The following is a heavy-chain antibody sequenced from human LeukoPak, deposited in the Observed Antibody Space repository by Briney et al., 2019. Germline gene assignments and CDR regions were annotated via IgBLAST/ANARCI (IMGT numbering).Heavy chain of an antibody. CDR3: ARDPYYRPKYYFDY. CDR2: ISYDGSNK. D-gene: IGHD3-10*01. Sequence: GGSLRLSCAASGFTFSSYAMHWVRQAPGKGLEWVAVISYDGSNKYYADSVKGRFTISRDNSKNTLYLQMNSLRAEDTAVYYCARDPYYRPKYYFDYWGQGTLVTVSS. V-gene: IGHV3-30-3*01. CDR1: GFTFSSYA. J-gene: IGHJ4*02.